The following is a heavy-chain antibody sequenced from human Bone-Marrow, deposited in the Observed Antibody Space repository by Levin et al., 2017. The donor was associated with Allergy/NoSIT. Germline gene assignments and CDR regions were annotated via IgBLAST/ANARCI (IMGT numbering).Heavy chain of an antibody. Sequence: KVSCKGSGYSFTSYWIGWVRQMPGKGLEWMGIIYPGDSDTRYSPSFQGQVTISADKSISTAYLQWSSLKASDTAMYYCARYRSQYQPLHNWFDPWGQGTLVTVSS. CDR1: GYSFTSYW. CDR3: ARYRSQYQPLHNWFDP. CDR2: IYPGDSDT. J-gene: IGHJ5*02. D-gene: IGHD4-11*01. V-gene: IGHV5-51*01.